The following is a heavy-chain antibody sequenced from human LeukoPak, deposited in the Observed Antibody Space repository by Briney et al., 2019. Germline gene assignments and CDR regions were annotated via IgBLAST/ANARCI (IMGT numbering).Heavy chain of an antibody. Sequence: SQTLSLTCTVSGVSISSGSYYWSWIRQPAGKGLEWIGRIYTSGSTNYNPSLKSRVTISVDTSKNQFSLKLSSVTAADTAVYSCARGDPGDRDFDYWGQGTLVTVSS. J-gene: IGHJ4*02. V-gene: IGHV4-61*02. CDR1: GVSISSGSYY. D-gene: IGHD7-27*01. CDR2: IYTSGST. CDR3: ARGDPGDRDFDY.